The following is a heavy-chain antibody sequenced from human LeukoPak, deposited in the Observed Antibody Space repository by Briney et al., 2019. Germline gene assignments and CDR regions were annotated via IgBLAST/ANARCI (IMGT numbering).Heavy chain of an antibody. CDR2: INHSGST. Sequence: PSETLSLTCTVSGYSISSGYYWGWIRQPPGQGLEWIGEINHSGSTNYNPSLKSRVTISVDTSKNQFSLKLSSVTASDTAIYYCASTKLGYSSGWHWGQGTLVTVSS. V-gene: IGHV4-38-2*02. J-gene: IGHJ4*02. CDR1: GYSISSGYY. D-gene: IGHD6-19*01. CDR3: ASTKLGYSSGWH.